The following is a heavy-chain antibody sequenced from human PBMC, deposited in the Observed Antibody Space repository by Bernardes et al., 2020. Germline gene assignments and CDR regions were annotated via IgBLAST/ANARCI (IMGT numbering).Heavy chain of an antibody. CDR2: IYYSGST. CDR3: ARVRIAAAGTSYYYYYGMDV. D-gene: IGHD6-13*01. CDR1: GGSISSYY. V-gene: IGHV4-59*01. Sequence: SETLSLTCTVSGGSISSYYWSWIRQPPGKGLEWIGYIYYSGSTNYNPSLKSRVTISVDTSKNQFSLKLSSVTAADTAVYYCARVRIAAAGTSYYYYYGMDVWGKGTTVTVSS. J-gene: IGHJ6*04.